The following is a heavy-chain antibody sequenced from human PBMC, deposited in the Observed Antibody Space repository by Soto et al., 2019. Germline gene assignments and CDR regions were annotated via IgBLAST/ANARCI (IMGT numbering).Heavy chain of an antibody. CDR3: ARDPHGGACDI. Sequence: EVQLLESGGGFVQPGGSLRLSCAASGFRLSSYGMTWVRQAPGKGLEWVSAVSDSGGRTYYADSVKGRFTVSRDKSKHTLDLQMNSLRPEDTAVYFCARDPHGGACDIWGQGTMVTVSS. D-gene: IGHD3-16*01. CDR1: GFRLSSYG. CDR2: VSDSGGRT. J-gene: IGHJ3*02. V-gene: IGHV3-23*01.